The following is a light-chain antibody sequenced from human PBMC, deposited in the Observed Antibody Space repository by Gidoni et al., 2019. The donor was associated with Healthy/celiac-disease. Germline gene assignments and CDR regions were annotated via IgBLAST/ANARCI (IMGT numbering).Light chain of an antibody. CDR3: QQSYSTGWT. CDR1: QSISSY. J-gene: IGKJ1*01. Sequence: DIQMTQSPSSLSASVGDRVTITCRASQSISSYLNWYQQKPGKDPKLLIYAASSLQSGVPSRFSGSGSGTDFTLTISSLQTEDLATYYCQQSYSTGWTFGQGTKVEIK. V-gene: IGKV1-39*01. CDR2: AAS.